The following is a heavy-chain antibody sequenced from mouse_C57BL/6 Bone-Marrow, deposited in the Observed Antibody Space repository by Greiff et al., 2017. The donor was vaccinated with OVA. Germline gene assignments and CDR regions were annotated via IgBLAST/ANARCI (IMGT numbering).Heavy chain of an antibody. CDR1: GFTFSSYG. D-gene: IGHD1-1*01. Sequence: EVKLVESGGDLVKPGGSLKLSCAASGFTFSSYGMSWVRQTPDKRLEWVATISSGGSYTYYPDSVKGRFTISRDNAKNTLYLQMSSLKSEDTAMYYCARQTVVEEDLDFDYWGQGTTLTVSS. CDR2: ISSGGSYT. J-gene: IGHJ2*01. V-gene: IGHV5-6*01. CDR3: ARQTVVEEDLDFDY.